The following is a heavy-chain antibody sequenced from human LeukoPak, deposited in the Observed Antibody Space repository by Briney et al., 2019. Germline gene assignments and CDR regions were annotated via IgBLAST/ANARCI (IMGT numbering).Heavy chain of an antibody. CDR3: AKKGYYDGSGYYMYYFDH. J-gene: IGHJ4*02. Sequence: GGSLRLSCSASGFTFTTYAMSWVRQAPGKGLEWVSAISGSGSSTYYADSVKGRFTISRDNSKNTLFLQMNSLRAEDTAVYYCAKKGYYDGSGYYMYYFDHWGQGTLVTVSS. V-gene: IGHV3-23*01. D-gene: IGHD3-22*01. CDR1: GFTFTTYA. CDR2: ISGSGSST.